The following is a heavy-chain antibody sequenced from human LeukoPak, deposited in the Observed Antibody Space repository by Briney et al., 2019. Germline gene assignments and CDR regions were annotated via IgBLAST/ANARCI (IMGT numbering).Heavy chain of an antibody. V-gene: IGHV1-69*13. J-gene: IGHJ4*02. CDR1: GYTFTSYD. Sequence: GASVKVSCKASGYTFTSYDINWVRQATGQGLEWMGGIIPIFGTANYAQKFQGRVTITADESTSTAYMELSSLRSEDTAVYYCARDFSKYSSSPWSWGQGTLVTVSS. CDR2: IIPIFGTA. CDR3: ARDFSKYSSSPWS. D-gene: IGHD6-6*01.